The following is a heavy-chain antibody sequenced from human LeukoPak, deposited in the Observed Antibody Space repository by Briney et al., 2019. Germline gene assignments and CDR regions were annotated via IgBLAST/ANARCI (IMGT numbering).Heavy chain of an antibody. CDR2: IKQDGSEK. CDR3: ARGRDEGATTDY. J-gene: IGHJ4*02. V-gene: IGHV3-7*01. CDR1: GFTFSRHW. D-gene: IGHD1-26*01. Sequence: GGSLRLSCAASGFTFSRHWMSWVRQAPGKGLEWVANIKQDGSEKYYVDSVKGRFTISRDNAKNSLYLQMNSLRAEDTAVYYCARGRDEGATTDYWGQGTLVTVSS.